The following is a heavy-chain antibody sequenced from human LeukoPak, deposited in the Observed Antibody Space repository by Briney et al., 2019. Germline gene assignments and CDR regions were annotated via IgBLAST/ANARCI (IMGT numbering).Heavy chain of an antibody. J-gene: IGHJ4*02. CDR2: IIPILGIA. Sequence: SVKVSCKASGGTFSSYTISWVRQAPGQGLEWMGRIIPILGIANYAQKFPGRVTITADKSTSTAYMELSSLRSEDTAVYYCATRYSSGWYYFDYWGQGTLVTVSS. CDR3: ATRYSSGWYYFDY. D-gene: IGHD6-19*01. V-gene: IGHV1-69*02. CDR1: GGTFSSYT.